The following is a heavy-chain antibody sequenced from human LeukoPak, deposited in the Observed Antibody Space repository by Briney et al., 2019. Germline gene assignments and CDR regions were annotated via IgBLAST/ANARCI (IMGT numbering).Heavy chain of an antibody. Sequence: ASVKVSCKASGYTFTSYDINWVRQATGLGLEWMGWMNPNSGNTGYAQKFQGRVTMTRNTSISTAYMELSSLRSEDTAVYYCARTASFSFYSSGYHAFDIWGQGTMVTVSS. J-gene: IGHJ3*02. CDR2: MNPNSGNT. CDR1: GYTFTSYD. V-gene: IGHV1-8*01. CDR3: ARTASFSFYSSGYHAFDI. D-gene: IGHD3-22*01.